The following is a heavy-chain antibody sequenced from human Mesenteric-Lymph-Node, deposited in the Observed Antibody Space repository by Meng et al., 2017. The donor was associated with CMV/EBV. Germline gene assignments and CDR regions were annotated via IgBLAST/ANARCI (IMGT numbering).Heavy chain of an antibody. CDR1: GFSLTEFSLNNARMG. D-gene: IGHD3-3*01. CDR3: ARSRTTVYGVVNATDYHYGMDV. J-gene: IGHJ6*02. Sequence: SGPTLVKPTETLTLTCTVSGFSLTEFSLNNARMGVNWIRQPPGKALEWLAHIFSNDEKSYSPSLKSRLTISKDTSKSQVVLTMTNMGPLDTATYFCARSRTTVYGVVNATDYHYGMDVWGQGTTVTVSS. V-gene: IGHV2-26*01. CDR2: IFSNDEK.